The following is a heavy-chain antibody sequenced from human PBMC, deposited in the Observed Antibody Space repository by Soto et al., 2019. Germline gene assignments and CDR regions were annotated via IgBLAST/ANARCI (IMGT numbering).Heavy chain of an antibody. J-gene: IGHJ4*02. D-gene: IGHD1-20*01. CDR1: GFTFSSYW. Sequence: GGSMRRSGAASGFTFSSYWMSWVRQAPGKGLEWVANIKQDGSEKYYVDSVKGRFTISRDNAKNSLYLQMNSLRAEDTAVYYCARVLTGDLDYWGQGTLVIVSA. V-gene: IGHV3-7*01. CDR2: IKQDGSEK. CDR3: ARVLTGDLDY.